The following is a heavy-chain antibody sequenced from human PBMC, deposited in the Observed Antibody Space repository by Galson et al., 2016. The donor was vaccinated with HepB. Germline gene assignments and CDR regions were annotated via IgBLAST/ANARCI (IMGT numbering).Heavy chain of an antibody. D-gene: IGHD2-21*01. CDR1: GNTFASDG. CDR3: ARECHPLFPCAGALDN. V-gene: IGHV1-18*01. J-gene: IGHJ4*02. CDR2: ISAYNGNT. Sequence: SVKVSCKPSGNTFASDGISWVRQAPGQGLEWMGWISAYNGNTNYAQKLQGRVTLTTDTSTSTAYLALRNLRSYDTAVYKCARECHPLFPCAGALDNWGQGTLVTVSS.